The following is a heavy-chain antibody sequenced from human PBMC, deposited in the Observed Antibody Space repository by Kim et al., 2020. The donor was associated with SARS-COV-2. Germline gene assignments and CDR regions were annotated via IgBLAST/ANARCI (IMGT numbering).Heavy chain of an antibody. J-gene: IGHJ4*02. D-gene: IGHD3-9*01. CDR1: GGSISSGSYY. CDR3: AREATKYYDILTGYYS. Sequence: SETLSLTCTVSGGSISSGSYYWSWIRQPAGKGLEWIGRIYTSGSTNYNPSLKSRVTISVDTSKNQFSLKLSSVTAADTAVYYCAREATKYYDILTGYYSWGQGTLVTVSS. V-gene: IGHV4-61*02. CDR2: IYTSGST.